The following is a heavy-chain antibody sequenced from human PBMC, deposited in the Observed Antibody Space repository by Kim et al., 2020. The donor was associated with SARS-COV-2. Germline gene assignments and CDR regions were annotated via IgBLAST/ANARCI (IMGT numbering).Heavy chain of an antibody. J-gene: IGHJ4*02. CDR2: T. D-gene: IGHD3-10*01. V-gene: IGHV4-59*01. Sequence: TDYNPSLDSRVTISIDTSKKQFSLSLSSVTAADAGVYYCARTPSIKHVDYWGQGTLVTVSS. CDR3: ARTPSIKHVDY.